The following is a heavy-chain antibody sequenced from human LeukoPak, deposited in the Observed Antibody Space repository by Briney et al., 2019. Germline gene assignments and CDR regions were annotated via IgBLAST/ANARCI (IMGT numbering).Heavy chain of an antibody. V-gene: IGHV3-21*01. CDR2: ISSSSSYI. CDR3: ARTGSDQDAFDI. J-gene: IGHJ3*02. D-gene: IGHD1-1*01. CDR1: GFTFSSYS. Sequence: GGSLRLSCGASGFTFSSYSMNWVRQAPGKGLEWVSSISSSSSYIYYADSVKGRFTISRDNAKNSLYLQMNSLRAEDTAVYYCARTGSDQDAFDIWGQGTMVTVSS.